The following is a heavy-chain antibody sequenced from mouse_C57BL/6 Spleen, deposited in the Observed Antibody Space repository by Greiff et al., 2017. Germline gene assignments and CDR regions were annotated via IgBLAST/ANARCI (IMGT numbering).Heavy chain of an antibody. Sequence: VQLQQSGPELVKPGASVKVSCKASGYAFSSSWMNWVKQRPGKGLEWIGRIYPGDGDTNYNGKFKGKATLTADKSSSTAYMQLSSPTSEDSAVYSCARCDGYYYFDYWGQGTTLTVSS. CDR3: ARCDGYYYFDY. CDR1: GYAFSSSW. D-gene: IGHD2-3*01. CDR2: IYPGDGDT. V-gene: IGHV1-82*01. J-gene: IGHJ2*01.